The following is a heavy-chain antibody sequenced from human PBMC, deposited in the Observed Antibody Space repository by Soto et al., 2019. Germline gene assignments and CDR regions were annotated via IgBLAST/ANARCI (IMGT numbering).Heavy chain of an antibody. D-gene: IGHD6-19*01. CDR2: IVVGSGNT. J-gene: IGHJ6*02. CDR3: AAAEYSSGWYTFRDV. CDR1: GFTLTSSA. Sequence: QMQLVQSGPEVKKPGTSVKVSCKASGFTLTSSAMQWVRQTRGQRLEWIGWIVVGSGNTNYAQKLQGRVTISRDMSTRTAYMELSSLRSEDTAVYYCAAAEYSSGWYTFRDVWGQGTTVTVSS. V-gene: IGHV1-58*02.